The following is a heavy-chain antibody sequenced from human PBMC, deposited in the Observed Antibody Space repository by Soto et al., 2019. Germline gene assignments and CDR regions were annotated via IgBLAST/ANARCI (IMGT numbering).Heavy chain of an antibody. V-gene: IGHV1-18*01. Sequence: ASVKVSCKDSGYTFTSYGISWVRQAHGQGLEWMGWISAYNGNTNYAQKLQGRVTMTTDTSTSTAYMELRSLRSDDTAVYYCARECSSTSCYDYYYYGMDVWGQGTTVTVSS. CDR1: GYTFTSYG. CDR2: ISAYNGNT. J-gene: IGHJ6*02. CDR3: ARECSSTSCYDYYYYGMDV. D-gene: IGHD2-2*01.